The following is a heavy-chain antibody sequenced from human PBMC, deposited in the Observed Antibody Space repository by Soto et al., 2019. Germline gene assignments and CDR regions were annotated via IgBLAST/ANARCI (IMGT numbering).Heavy chain of an antibody. CDR3: VAGPYCSGGSCGPFDY. CDR1: GGSISSSDFY. V-gene: IGHV4-39*01. Sequence: PSKTLSLTCTVSGGSISSSDFYWGWLRQTPGKGLEFIGSMYYSGSTYYNPSLKSRLTISVDTSKNQFSLKLISVTAADTAVYYCVAGPYCSGGSCGPFDYWGQGTLVTVSS. D-gene: IGHD2-15*01. J-gene: IGHJ4*02. CDR2: MYYSGST.